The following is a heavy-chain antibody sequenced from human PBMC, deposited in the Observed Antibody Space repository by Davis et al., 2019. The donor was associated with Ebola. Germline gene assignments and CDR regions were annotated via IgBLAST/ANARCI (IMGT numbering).Heavy chain of an antibody. CDR2: MNPNSGNT. D-gene: IGHD2-21*01. CDR3: ARGGVAYSDLDY. J-gene: IGHJ4*02. Sequence: ASVKVSCKASGYTFTSYAMNWVRQATGQGLEWMGWMNPNSGNTGYAQKFQGRVTMTRENSMSTAYMELSSLRSEDTAVYFCARGGVAYSDLDYWGQGTLVAVSS. V-gene: IGHV1-8*02. CDR1: GYTFTSYA.